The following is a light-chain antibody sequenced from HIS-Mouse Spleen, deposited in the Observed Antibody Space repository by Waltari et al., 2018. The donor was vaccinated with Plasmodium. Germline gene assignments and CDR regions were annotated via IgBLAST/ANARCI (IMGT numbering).Light chain of an antibody. J-gene: IGKJ2*01. V-gene: IGKV3-20*01. CDR3: QQYGSSPYT. Sequence: EIVLTQSPGTLSLSPGERATLSCRASQSVSRSYLARYQQKPGQAPRLLIYGASSRATGIPDRFCGSGSGTDFTLTISRLEPEDVAVYYCQQYGSSPYTFGQGTKLEIK. CDR1: QSVSRSY. CDR2: GAS.